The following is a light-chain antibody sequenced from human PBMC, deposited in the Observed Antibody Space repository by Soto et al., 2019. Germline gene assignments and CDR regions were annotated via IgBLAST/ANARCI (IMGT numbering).Light chain of an antibody. Sequence: DIVLTQSPLSLPVTPGEPASITCRSSQSLLYSNGYNYLDWYLQKPGQSPQLLIYLGSNRASGVPDRFSGSGSGTDFTLTISRVAAEDLGVYYCLQRLLTPWTFGQGTKVEIK. V-gene: IGKV2-28*01. CDR3: LQRLLTPWT. CDR2: LGS. J-gene: IGKJ1*01. CDR1: QSLLYSNGYNY.